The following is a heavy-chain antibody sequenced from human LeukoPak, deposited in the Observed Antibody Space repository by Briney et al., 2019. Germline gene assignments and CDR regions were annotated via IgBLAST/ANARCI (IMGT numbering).Heavy chain of an antibody. CDR2: ISYTGST. CDR3: ARVGRGDYVWRSYSFDY. Sequence: PSETLSLTCTVSGDSISNSYWSWIRQPPGKGLEWIGYISYTGSTNYNPSLKSRVTISVDTSKNQFSLKLSSVTAADTAVYYCARVGRGDYVWRSYSFDYWGQGTLVTVSS. V-gene: IGHV4-59*01. CDR1: GDSISNSY. J-gene: IGHJ4*02. D-gene: IGHD3-16*01.